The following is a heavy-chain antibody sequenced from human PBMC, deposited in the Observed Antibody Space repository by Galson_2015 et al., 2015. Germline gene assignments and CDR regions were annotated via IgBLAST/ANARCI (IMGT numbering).Heavy chain of an antibody. D-gene: IGHD3-3*01. V-gene: IGHV4-39*01. Sequence: SETLSLTCSVSGGSISSSSYYWGWIRQPPGKGLEWIGSISYSGSTHYNPSLKSRVTIYVDTSKNQFSLKLSSVTAADTAVHYCVRHAGFWSGYPDYWGQGTLVTVSS. CDR1: GGSISSSSYY. J-gene: IGHJ4*02. CDR3: VRHAGFWSGYPDY. CDR2: ISYSGST.